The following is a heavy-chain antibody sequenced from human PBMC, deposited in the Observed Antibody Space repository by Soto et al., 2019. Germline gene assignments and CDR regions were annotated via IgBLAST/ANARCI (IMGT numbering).Heavy chain of an antibody. Sequence: GGSLRLSCAASGFTFSSYSMNWVRQAPGKGLEWVSYISSSSSTIYYADSVKGRFTISRDNAKNPLYLQMNSLRAEDTAVYYCARAVSSSTGYYFDYWGQGTLVTVSS. CDR2: ISSSSSTI. J-gene: IGHJ4*02. CDR3: ARAVSSSTGYYFDY. V-gene: IGHV3-48*01. CDR1: GFTFSSYS. D-gene: IGHD2-2*01.